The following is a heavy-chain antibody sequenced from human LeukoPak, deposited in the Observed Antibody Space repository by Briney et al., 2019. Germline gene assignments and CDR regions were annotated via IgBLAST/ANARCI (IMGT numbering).Heavy chain of an antibody. Sequence: GESLEIYCNCSGCQLPNYWLALVRQMPGKGPEWMGNIYPADSDTRYSPSFQGQVTISADKSISTAYLQWATLKASDTAMYYCARVPSMGAPVKSVFLQWGQGTLVTVSS. D-gene: IGHD1-26*01. CDR2: IYPADSDT. CDR3: ARVPSMGAPVKSVFLQ. V-gene: IGHV5-51*01. J-gene: IGHJ4*02. CDR1: GCQLPNYW.